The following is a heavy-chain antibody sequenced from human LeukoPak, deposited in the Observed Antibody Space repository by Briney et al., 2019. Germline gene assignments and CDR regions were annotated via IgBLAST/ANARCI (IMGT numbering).Heavy chain of an antibody. CDR2: ISSSSYI. Sequence: PGGSLRLSRAASGFTFSSYSMNWVRQAPGKGLEWVSSISSSSYIYYADSVKGRFTISRDNAKNSLYLQMNSLRAEDTAVYYCARDYLDYDILTGYPCFDYWGQGTLVTVSS. J-gene: IGHJ4*02. CDR3: ARDYLDYDILTGYPCFDY. D-gene: IGHD3-9*01. CDR1: GFTFSSYS. V-gene: IGHV3-21*01.